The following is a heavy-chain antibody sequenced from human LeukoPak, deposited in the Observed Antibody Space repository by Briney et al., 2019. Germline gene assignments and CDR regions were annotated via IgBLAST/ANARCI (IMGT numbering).Heavy chain of an antibody. CDR1: GFTFSSYA. Sequence: GGSLRLSCAASGFTFSSYAMSWVRQAPGKGLEWVSAISGSGGSTYYADSVKGRFTISRDNSKNTLYLQMNSLRAEDTAVYYCATYYYDSSGYYPFTFFDYWGQGTLVTVSS. J-gene: IGHJ4*02. D-gene: IGHD3-22*01. CDR3: ATYYYDSSGYYPFTFFDY. V-gene: IGHV3-23*01. CDR2: ISGSGGST.